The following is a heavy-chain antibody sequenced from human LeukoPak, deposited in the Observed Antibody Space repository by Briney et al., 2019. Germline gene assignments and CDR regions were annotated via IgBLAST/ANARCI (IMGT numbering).Heavy chain of an antibody. CDR2: IRSKANSYAT. CDR3: TRHDSSGFVY. J-gene: IGHJ4*02. Sequence: GRSLRLSCAASGFTFSGSAMHWVRQASGKGLEWVGRIRSKANSYATAYAASVKGRFTISRDDSKNTAYLQMNSLKTEDTAVYYCTRHDSSGFVYWGQGTLVTVSS. CDR1: GFTFSGSA. V-gene: IGHV3-73*01. D-gene: IGHD6-19*01.